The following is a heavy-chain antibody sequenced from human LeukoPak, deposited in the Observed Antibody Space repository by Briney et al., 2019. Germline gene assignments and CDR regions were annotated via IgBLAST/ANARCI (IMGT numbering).Heavy chain of an antibody. CDR2: IKQDGSEK. J-gene: IGHJ4*02. CDR3: ARHGYSYGLDFDY. V-gene: IGHV3-7*01. D-gene: IGHD5-18*01. CDR1: GFTFSSYW. Sequence: GGSLRLSCAASGFTFSSYWMSWVRQAPGKGLGWVANIKQDGSEKYYVDSVKGRFTISRDNAKNSLYLQMNSLRAEDTAVYYCARHGYSYGLDFDYWGQGTLVTVSS.